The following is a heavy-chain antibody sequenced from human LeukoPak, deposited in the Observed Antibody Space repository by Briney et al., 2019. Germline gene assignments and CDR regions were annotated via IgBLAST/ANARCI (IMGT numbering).Heavy chain of an antibody. CDR2: ISSNGGST. V-gene: IGHV3-64*01. CDR3: ARVAAAGNFDY. Sequence: GGSLRLSCAASGFTFSNYAMEWVRQAPGKGLEYVSGISSNGGSTYYANSVKGRFTISRDNSKNTLYLQMGSLRAEDMAVYYCARVAAAGNFDYWGQGTLVTVSS. D-gene: IGHD6-13*01. CDR1: GFTFSNYA. J-gene: IGHJ4*02.